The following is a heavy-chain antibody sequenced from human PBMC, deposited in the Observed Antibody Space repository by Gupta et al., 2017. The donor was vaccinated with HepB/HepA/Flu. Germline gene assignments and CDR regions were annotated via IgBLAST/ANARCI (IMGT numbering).Heavy chain of an antibody. CDR2: LSWDDDT. Sequence: QITLKESGPTLVKPTQTLTLTCTFSGFSLRTFGVAVGWIRQPPGKDLDWLVVLSWDDDTRYHPTLSTRLTISTDASKDKVVLTMTNMDHMDTATYFCAYRGDVNCTGGACPPNWFDPWGQGVLVTVSS. V-gene: IGHV2-5*02. CDR3: AYRGDVNCTGGACPPNWFDP. CDR1: GFSLRTFGVA. J-gene: IGHJ5*02. D-gene: IGHD2-8*02.